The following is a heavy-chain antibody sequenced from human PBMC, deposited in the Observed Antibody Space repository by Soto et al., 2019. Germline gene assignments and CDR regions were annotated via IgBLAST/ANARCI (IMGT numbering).Heavy chain of an antibody. Sequence: LRLSCAASGSTFSNAWMSWVRQAPGKGLEWVGRIKSYTNGGTTDYAAPVKGRFAISRDDSKNTLYLQMNSLKTEDAGVYYCTTDDPINKYWGQGTLVTVSS. CDR1: GSTFSNAW. CDR3: TTDDPINKY. J-gene: IGHJ4*02. V-gene: IGHV3-15*01. CDR2: IKSYTNGGTT.